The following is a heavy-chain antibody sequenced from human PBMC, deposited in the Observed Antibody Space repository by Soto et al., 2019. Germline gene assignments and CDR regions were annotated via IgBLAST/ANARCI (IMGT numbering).Heavy chain of an antibody. D-gene: IGHD7-27*01. CDR2: INQSGST. V-gene: IGHV4-34*01. CDR3: AAADWGHNFYYGMDV. CDR1: GGSFSGYY. J-gene: IGHJ6*02. Sequence: SETLSLTCAVYGGSFSGYYWSWIRQPPGKGLEWIGEINQSGSTNYKSSLKSRVTISVDTSKNQFSLKLSSVTAADTAVYYCAAADWGHNFYYGMDVWGQGTTV.